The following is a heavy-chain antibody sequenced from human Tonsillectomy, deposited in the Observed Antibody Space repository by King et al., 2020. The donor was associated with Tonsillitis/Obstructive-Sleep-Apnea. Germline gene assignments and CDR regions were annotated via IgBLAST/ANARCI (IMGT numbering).Heavy chain of an antibody. D-gene: IGHD2-21*01. J-gene: IGHJ4*02. CDR1: GFTFSSYG. CDR3: AREGIPYCGGDCYSNY. Sequence: VQLVESGGGVVQPGRSLRLSCAASGFTFSSYGMHWVRQAPGKGLEWVAVIGYDGSNKYYADSVKGRFTISRDNSKNTLYLQMNSLRAEDTAVYYCAREGIPYCGGDCYSNYWGQGTLVTVSS. V-gene: IGHV3-33*01. CDR2: IGYDGSNK.